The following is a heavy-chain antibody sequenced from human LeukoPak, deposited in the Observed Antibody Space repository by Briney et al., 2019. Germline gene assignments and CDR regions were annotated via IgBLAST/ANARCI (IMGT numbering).Heavy chain of an antibody. CDR2: IRNSSSYI. Sequence: GGSLRLSCAASGFTFSTYSMNWVRQAPGKGLEWISSIRNSSSYIYYADSVKGRFTLSRDNAKNSLYLQMSSLRAEDTAVYYCAREGTAYCGGDCYLDYWGQGTLVTVSS. V-gene: IGHV3-21*01. CDR1: GFTFSTYS. J-gene: IGHJ4*02. D-gene: IGHD2-21*01. CDR3: AREGTAYCGGDCYLDY.